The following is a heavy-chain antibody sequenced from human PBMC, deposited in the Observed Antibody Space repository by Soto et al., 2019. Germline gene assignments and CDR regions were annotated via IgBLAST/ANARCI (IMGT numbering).Heavy chain of an antibody. CDR2: VSASGRSR. D-gene: IGHD3-16*01. CDR3: AKDGNWLDVDYDV. CDR1: GIEFSNYA. Sequence: EVQLLESGGGLVQPGGSLRLSCVGSGIEFSNYAMSWVRQAPGKGLEWVSIVSASGRSRYHADSVKGRFTISRDNSKNTLYLHMTNLRAEDTAVYYCAKDGNWLDVDYDVWGQVTPVTVSS. V-gene: IGHV3-23*01. J-gene: IGHJ4*02.